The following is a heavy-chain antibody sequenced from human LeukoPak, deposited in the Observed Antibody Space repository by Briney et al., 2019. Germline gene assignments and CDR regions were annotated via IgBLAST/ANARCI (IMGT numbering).Heavy chain of an antibody. V-gene: IGHV3-11*06. CDR3: ARLGSIAAAGTPDY. D-gene: IGHD6-13*01. J-gene: IGHJ4*02. Sequence: GGSLRLSCAASGFTFSDYYMSWFRQAPGKGLEWVSYISSSSSHTTYADSVKGRFPISRDNARNSLSLQVNSLRADDTAVYYCARLGSIAAAGTPDYWGQGTLVTVSS. CDR2: ISSSSSHT. CDR1: GFTFSDYY.